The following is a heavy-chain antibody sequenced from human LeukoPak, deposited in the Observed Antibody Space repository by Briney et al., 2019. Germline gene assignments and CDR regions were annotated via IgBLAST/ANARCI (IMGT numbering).Heavy chain of an antibody. V-gene: IGHV4-4*02. CDR3: ARGRRLRRGGTDAFDI. J-gene: IGHJ3*02. CDR2: IYHSGST. Sequence: PSGTLSLTCAVSGGSISSSNWWSWVRQPPGKGLEWIGEIYHSGSTNYNPSLKSRVTISVDTSKNQFSLKLSSVTAADTAVYYCARGRRLRRGGTDAFDIWGQGTMVTVSS. CDR1: GGSISSSNW. D-gene: IGHD4-17*01.